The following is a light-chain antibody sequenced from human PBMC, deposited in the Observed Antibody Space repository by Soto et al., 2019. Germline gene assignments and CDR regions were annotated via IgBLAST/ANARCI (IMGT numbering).Light chain of an antibody. J-gene: IGLJ1*01. CDR3: SSWDGGMSGYV. V-gene: IGLV1-47*02. CDR2: NNN. Sequence: QSVLTQPPSASGTPGQGVTISCSGSSSNIGSNYVYWYQQLPGTAPKLLIYNNNQRPSGVPDRFSASKSGTSASLAIRGLRSDDEADYYCSSWDGGMSGYVFGAGTKVTV. CDR1: SSNIGSNY.